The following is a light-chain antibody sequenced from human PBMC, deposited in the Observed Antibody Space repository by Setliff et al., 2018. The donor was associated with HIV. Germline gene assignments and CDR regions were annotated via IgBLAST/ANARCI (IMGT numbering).Light chain of an antibody. Sequence: QSVLTQPPPTSGTPGQRVTISCSGSSSNIGSNTVNWYKQVPGAAPKLLIYKNNQRPSGVPDRFSGPKSGASASLAIRGLQSDDEADYYCAAWDDSLSVFVFGTGTKVTVL. V-gene: IGLV1-44*01. CDR3: AAWDDSLSVFV. CDR2: KNN. J-gene: IGLJ1*01. CDR1: SSNIGSNT.